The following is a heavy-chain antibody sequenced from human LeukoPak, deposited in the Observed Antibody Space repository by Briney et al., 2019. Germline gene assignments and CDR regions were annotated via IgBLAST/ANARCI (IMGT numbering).Heavy chain of an antibody. V-gene: IGHV4-59*08. CDR1: GGSISSYY. J-gene: IGHJ4*02. CDR2: IYYSGST. D-gene: IGHD6-19*01. CDR3: AAVISSGWYNY. Sequence: PSETLSLTCTVSGGSISSYYWSWIRQPPGKALEWIGYIYYSGSTHYNPSLKSRVTISVDTSKNQFSLKLSSVTAADTAVYYCAAVISSGWYNYWGQGTLVTVSS.